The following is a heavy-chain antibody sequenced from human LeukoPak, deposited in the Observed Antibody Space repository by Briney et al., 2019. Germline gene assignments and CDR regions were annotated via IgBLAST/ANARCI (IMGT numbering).Heavy chain of an antibody. Sequence: SETLSLTCTVSGGSISSSSYYWGWIRQPPGKRLEWIGSIYYSGSTYYNPSLKSRVTISVDTSKNQFSLKLSSVTAADAAVYYCARHGSAAAREFDYWGQGTLVTVSS. CDR2: IYYSGST. CDR3: ARHGSAAAREFDY. V-gene: IGHV4-39*01. J-gene: IGHJ4*02. D-gene: IGHD6-13*01. CDR1: GGSISSSSYY.